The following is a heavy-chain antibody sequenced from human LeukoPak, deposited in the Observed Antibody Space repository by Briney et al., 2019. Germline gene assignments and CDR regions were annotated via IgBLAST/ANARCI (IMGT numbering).Heavy chain of an antibody. Sequence: SETLSLTCTVSGGSISSSSYYWGWIRQPPGKGLEWIGSIYYSGSTNYNPSLKSRVTISVDTSKNQFSLKLSSVTAADTAVHYCARDHAYYYDSSGYYYVGASDIWGQGTMVTVSS. D-gene: IGHD3-22*01. CDR3: ARDHAYYYDSSGYYYVGASDI. CDR1: GGSISSSSYY. CDR2: IYYSGST. V-gene: IGHV4-39*07. J-gene: IGHJ3*02.